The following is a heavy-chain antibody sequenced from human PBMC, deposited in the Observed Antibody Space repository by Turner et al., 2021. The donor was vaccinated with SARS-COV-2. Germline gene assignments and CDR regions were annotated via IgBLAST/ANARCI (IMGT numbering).Heavy chain of an antibody. V-gene: IGHV3-7*04. CDR3: ARDPNSGASL. J-gene: IGHJ4*02. Sequence: EEQLVESGGGLVQPGGSLRLSCPASGFTFSNWMHWVRQAPGKGLEWVANIKQDGSEKYFVDSVKGRFTISRDNAKNSLYLQMNSLRAEDTAVYYCARDPNSGASLWGQGILVTVSS. CDR1: GFTFSNW. D-gene: IGHD2-15*01. CDR2: IKQDGSEK.